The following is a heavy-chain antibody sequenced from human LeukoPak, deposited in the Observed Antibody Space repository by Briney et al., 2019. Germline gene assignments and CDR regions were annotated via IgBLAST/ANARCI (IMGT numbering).Heavy chain of an antibody. V-gene: IGHV1-46*03. CDR3: AMVRGVMVFDY. D-gene: IGHD3-10*01. CDR2: INPSGCST. Sequence: ASVKVSCKASGYTFTSYYMHWVRQAPGQGLEWMGIINPSGCSTSYAQKFQGRVTMTRDMSTSTVYMELSRLRSEDTAVYYCAMVRGVMVFDYWGQGTLVTVSS. J-gene: IGHJ4*02. CDR1: GYTFTSYY.